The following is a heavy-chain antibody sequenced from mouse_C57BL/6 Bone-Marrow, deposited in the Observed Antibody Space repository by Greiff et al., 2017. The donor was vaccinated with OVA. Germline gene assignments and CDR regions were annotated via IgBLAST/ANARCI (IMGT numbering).Heavy chain of an antibody. CDR2: INPYNGGT. D-gene: IGHD1-1*01. J-gene: IGHJ3*01. CDR3: ARTGSSYGGFAY. CDR1: GYTFTDYY. V-gene: IGHV1-19*01. Sequence: EVMLVESGPVLVKPGASVKMSCKASGYTFTDYYMNWVKQSHGKSLEWIGVINPYNGGTSYNQKFKGKATLTVDKSSSTAYMELNSLTSEDSAVYYCARTGSSYGGFAYWGQGTLVTVSA.